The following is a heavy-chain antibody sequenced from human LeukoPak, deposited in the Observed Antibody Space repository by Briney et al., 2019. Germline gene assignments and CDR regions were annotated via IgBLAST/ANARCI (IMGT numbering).Heavy chain of an antibody. CDR3: VSFYETY. D-gene: IGHD2-2*01. V-gene: IGHV3-74*01. CDR2: INSDGSWT. J-gene: IGHJ4*02. Sequence: GGSLRLSCAASGNYWMHWVRQAPGKGLVWVSHINSDGSWTSYADSMKGRFTISEDNAKNTVYLQMNNLRAEDTAVYYCVSFYETYWGRGTLVTVSS. CDR1: GNYW.